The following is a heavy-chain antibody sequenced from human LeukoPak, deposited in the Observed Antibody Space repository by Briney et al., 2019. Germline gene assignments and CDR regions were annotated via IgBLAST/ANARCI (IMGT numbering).Heavy chain of an antibody. CDR1: GGSISSSSYY. Sequence: SSETLSLTCTVSGGSISSSSYYWGWIRQPPGKGLEWIGSIYYSGSTNYNPSLKSRVTISVDTSKNQFSLKLSSVTAADTAVYYCARSLVGIAVAGTRYFDYWGQGTLVTVSS. CDR3: ARSLVGIAVAGTRYFDY. CDR2: IYYSGST. V-gene: IGHV4-39*07. D-gene: IGHD6-19*01. J-gene: IGHJ4*02.